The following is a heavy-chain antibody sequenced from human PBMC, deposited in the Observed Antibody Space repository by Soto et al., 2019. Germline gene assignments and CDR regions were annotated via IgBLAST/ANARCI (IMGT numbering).Heavy chain of an antibody. CDR2: IWYDGSNQ. CDR3: ARDPATEYCGGDCYYYAY. J-gene: IGHJ4*02. D-gene: IGHD2-21*02. CDR1: GFTFRSYG. V-gene: IGHV3-33*01. Sequence: GGSLRLSCAASGFTFRSYGMHWVRQAPGKGLEWVAVIWYDGSNQYYADSVKGRFTISRDNSKNTLYLQMNSLRAEDTAVYYCARDPATEYCGGDCYYYAYWSQGTFVTVSS.